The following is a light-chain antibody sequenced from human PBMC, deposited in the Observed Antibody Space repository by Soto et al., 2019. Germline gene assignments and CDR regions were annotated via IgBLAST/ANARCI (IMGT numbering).Light chain of an antibody. V-gene: IGLV1-44*01. CDR2: VNF. J-gene: IGLJ2*01. CDR1: DSNIGSNT. Sequence: QSVLTQAPSASGTPGQSVTISCSGSDSNIGSNTVNWYQQFPGMAPKLLIYVNFQRSSGVPDRFSASKSGTSASLAISGLQSEDADHYCCACWDDVLSGWVFGGGTKLTVL. CDR3: ACWDDVLSGWV.